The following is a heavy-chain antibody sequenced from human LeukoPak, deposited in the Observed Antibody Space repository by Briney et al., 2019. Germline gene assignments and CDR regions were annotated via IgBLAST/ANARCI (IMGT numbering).Heavy chain of an antibody. Sequence: ASVKVSCKASGYTFSNYGISWVRQAPGQGLEWVGWISAHTGKTNYAQKVQGRVTMTTDTSTSTAYMDLWSLRPDDTAVYYCAREKYTYGRAFYFEFWGQGTLVSVSS. CDR3: AREKYTYGRAFYFEF. J-gene: IGHJ4*02. D-gene: IGHD5-18*01. CDR1: GYTFSNYG. V-gene: IGHV1-18*01. CDR2: ISAHTGKT.